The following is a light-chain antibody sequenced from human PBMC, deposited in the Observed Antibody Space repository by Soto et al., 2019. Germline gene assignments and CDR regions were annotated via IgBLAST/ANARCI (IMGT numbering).Light chain of an antibody. V-gene: IGKV1-39*01. CDR2: GAS. J-gene: IGKJ2*01. Sequence: DMQMTQSPSSLSASVGDRVTITCRPSQTIYNYLNWYQHKPGKAPKLLIYGASTLQSGVSSRFTGSASGTDFTLTIDNLQAEDFATYYCQQNYTIPFAFGQGTKLEI. CDR1: QTIYNY. CDR3: QQNYTIPFA.